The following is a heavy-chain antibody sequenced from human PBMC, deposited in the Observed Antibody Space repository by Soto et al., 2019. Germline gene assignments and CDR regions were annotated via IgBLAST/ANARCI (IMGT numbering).Heavy chain of an antibody. D-gene: IGHD2-21*02. Sequence: GASVKVSCKASGYTFTSYAMHWVRQAPGQRLEWMGWINAGNGNTKYSQKFQGRVTITRDTSASTAYMELSSLRSEDTAVYYCARIRNGGNSRNWFDPWGQGTLVTVSS. V-gene: IGHV1-3*01. CDR3: ARIRNGGNSRNWFDP. J-gene: IGHJ5*02. CDR2: INAGNGNT. CDR1: GYTFTSYA.